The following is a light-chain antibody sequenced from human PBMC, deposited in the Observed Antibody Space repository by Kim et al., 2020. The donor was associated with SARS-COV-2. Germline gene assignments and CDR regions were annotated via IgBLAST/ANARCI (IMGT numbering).Light chain of an antibody. CDR1: SSDVGGYDY. Sequence: GHSLTSSGTGTSSDVGGYDYVSWYQPHPGKAPKLMIYDVSNRPSGVSNRFSGSKSGNTASLTISGLQAEDEADYYCSSYTGSTPYGFGTGTKVTVL. V-gene: IGLV2-14*03. J-gene: IGLJ1*01. CDR3: SSYTGSTPYG. CDR2: DVS.